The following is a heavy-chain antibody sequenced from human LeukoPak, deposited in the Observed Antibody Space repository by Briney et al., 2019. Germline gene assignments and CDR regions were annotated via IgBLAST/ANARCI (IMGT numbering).Heavy chain of an antibody. D-gene: IGHD3-22*01. CDR3: ARDTYYYDSSGYYNYFDY. J-gene: IGHJ4*02. Sequence: SETLSLTCTVSGSSIGTYSWSWIRQPPGKGLEWIGYIYSTGSTHYNPSLKSRATMSVDTSKNQFSLKLSSVTAADTAVYYCARDTYYYDSSGYYNYFDYWGQGTLVTVSS. V-gene: IGHV4-59*12. CDR1: GSSIGTYS. CDR2: IYSTGST.